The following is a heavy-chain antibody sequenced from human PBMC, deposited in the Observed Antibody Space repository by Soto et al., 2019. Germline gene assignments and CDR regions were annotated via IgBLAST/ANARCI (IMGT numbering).Heavy chain of an antibody. V-gene: IGHV3-23*01. CDR3: AKDRYGDYGGIDY. J-gene: IGHJ4*02. D-gene: IGHD4-17*01. CDR2: ITGSGGRT. CDR1: VFTFSTYA. Sequence: EVQLLESGGGLVQPGGSLRLSCAASVFTFSTYAMLWVRQAPGKGLEWVSVITGSGGRTYYADSVKGRFTISRDTSKKTMFLQMNSLRAEDTAVYYCAKDRYGDYGGIDYWGQGTMVTVSS.